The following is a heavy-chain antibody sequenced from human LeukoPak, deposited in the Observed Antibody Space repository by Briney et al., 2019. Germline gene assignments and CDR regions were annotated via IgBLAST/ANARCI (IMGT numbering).Heavy chain of an antibody. V-gene: IGHV4-39*07. D-gene: IGHD6-19*01. CDR1: GGSISSSSYY. CDR3: ASGGAASSGWTQFENWFDP. J-gene: IGHJ5*02. CDR2: IYYSGST. Sequence: PSETLSLTCTVSGGSISSSSYYWGWIRQPPGKGLEWIGSIYYSGSTYYNPSLKSRVTISVDTSKNQFSLKLSSVTAADTAVYYCASGGAASSGWTQFENWFDPWGQGTLVTVSS.